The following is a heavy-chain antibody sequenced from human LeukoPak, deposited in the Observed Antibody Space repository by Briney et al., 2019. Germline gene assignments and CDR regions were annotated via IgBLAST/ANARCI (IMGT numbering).Heavy chain of an antibody. CDR2: IYSGGST. Sequence: GGSLRLSCAASGFTVSDNYMSWVRQAPGKGLEWVSVIYSGGSTYYADSVKGRFTISRDNSKNTLYLQMNSLRAEDTAVYYCAREAWGIAAAGIDYWGQGTLVTVSS. V-gene: IGHV3-66*01. CDR3: AREAWGIAAAGIDY. J-gene: IGHJ4*02. CDR1: GFTVSDNY. D-gene: IGHD6-13*01.